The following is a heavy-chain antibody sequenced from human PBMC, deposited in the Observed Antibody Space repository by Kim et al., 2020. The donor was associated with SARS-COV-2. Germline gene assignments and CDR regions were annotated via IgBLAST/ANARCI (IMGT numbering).Heavy chain of an antibody. J-gene: IGHJ4*02. CDR3: ARQDGYALYYFDF. D-gene: IGHD2-2*01. CDR1: GYTFSTYW. Sequence: GESLKISCKGSGYTFSTYWIAWLRQMPGKGLEWMGIIYPGNSDTKYSPTFQGQVTISADTSISTAYLQWSSVKASDTAIYFCARQDGYALYYFDFWGQGSLVTVSS. CDR2: IYPGNSDT. V-gene: IGHV5-51*01.